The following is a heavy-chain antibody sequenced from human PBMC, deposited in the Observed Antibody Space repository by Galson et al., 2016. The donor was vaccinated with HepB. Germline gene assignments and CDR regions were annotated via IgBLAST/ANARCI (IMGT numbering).Heavy chain of an antibody. J-gene: IGHJ6*02. Sequence: QSGAEVKKPGESLKISCKASGYNFGRYAKHWVRQAPGQRPEWMGWISAANENTKYSQKFQGRLMITRDTSANTVYMELRSLRFEDTAVYYCAGGARSGFHHYGLDIWGQGTTVTVSS. CDR3: AGGARSGFHHYGLDI. V-gene: IGHV1-3*01. CDR2: ISAANENT. D-gene: IGHD6-6*01. CDR1: GYNFGRYA.